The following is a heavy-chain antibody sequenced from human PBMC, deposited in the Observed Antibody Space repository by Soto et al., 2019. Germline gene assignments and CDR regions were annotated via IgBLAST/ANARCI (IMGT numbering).Heavy chain of an antibody. D-gene: IGHD3-10*01. Sequence: GGSLRLSCAASGFTFSSYAMSWVRQAPGKGLEWVSAISGSSSTIYYADSVKGRFTISRDNAKNSLYLQMNSLRAEDTAVYYCASIRGVIMVDYGMDVWGQGTTVTVSS. CDR1: GFTFSSYA. V-gene: IGHV3-23*01. CDR2: ISGSSSTI. J-gene: IGHJ6*02. CDR3: ASIRGVIMVDYGMDV.